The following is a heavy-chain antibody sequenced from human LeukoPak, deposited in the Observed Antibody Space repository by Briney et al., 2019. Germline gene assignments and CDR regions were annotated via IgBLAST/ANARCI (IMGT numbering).Heavy chain of an antibody. D-gene: IGHD6-13*01. CDR2: IYYSGST. Sequence: SETLSLTCTVSGGTISSSSYYWGWLRQPPGKGLEWVGSIYYSGSTYYNPSLKSRVTISVDTSKNQFSLKLSSVTAADTAVYYCARFRTDSSSWYQPGEYYFDYWGQGTLVTVSS. CDR1: GGTISSSSYY. J-gene: IGHJ4*02. CDR3: ARFRTDSSSWYQPGEYYFDY. V-gene: IGHV4-39*01.